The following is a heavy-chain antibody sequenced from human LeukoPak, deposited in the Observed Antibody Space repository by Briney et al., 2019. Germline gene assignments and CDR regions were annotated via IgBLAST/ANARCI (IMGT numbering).Heavy chain of an antibody. J-gene: IGHJ6*03. CDR2: INHSGST. CDR3: ARGAPSVVVTAILLYYYYYMDV. CDR1: GGSFSGYY. V-gene: IGHV4-34*01. Sequence: PSETLSLTCAVYGGSFSGYYWSWIRQPPGKGLEWIGEINHSGSTNYNPSLKSRVTISVDTSKNQFSLKLSSVTAADTAVYYCARGAPSVVVTAILLYYYYYMDVWSKGTTVTVSS. D-gene: IGHD2-21*02.